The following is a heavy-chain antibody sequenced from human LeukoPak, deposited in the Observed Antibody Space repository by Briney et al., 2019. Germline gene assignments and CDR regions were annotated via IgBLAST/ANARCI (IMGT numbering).Heavy chain of an antibody. Sequence: PGRSLRLSCTASGFTFGDYAMSWFRQAPGKGLEWVGFIRSKAYGGTTEYAASVKGRFTISRDDSKSIAYLQMNSLKTEDTAVYYCTSGIAAAGTNLEGMDVWGQGTTVTVSS. CDR3: TSGIAAAGTNLEGMDV. CDR2: IRSKAYGGTT. CDR1: GFTFGDYA. V-gene: IGHV3-49*03. J-gene: IGHJ6*02. D-gene: IGHD6-13*01.